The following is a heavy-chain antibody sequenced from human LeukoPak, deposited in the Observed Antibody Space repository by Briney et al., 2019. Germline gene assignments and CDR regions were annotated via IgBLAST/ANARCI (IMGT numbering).Heavy chain of an antibody. Sequence: GGSLRLSCAASGFTFSSYWMSWVRQAPGKGLEWVANIKQDGSEKYYVDSVKGRLTVSGDNAKNSLYLQMNSLRAEDTAVYYCAKSDPYGDSLIEIWGQGALVTVSS. CDR1: GFTFSSYW. V-gene: IGHV3-7*01. J-gene: IGHJ4*02. CDR3: AKSDPYGDSLIEI. CDR2: IKQDGSEK. D-gene: IGHD4-17*01.